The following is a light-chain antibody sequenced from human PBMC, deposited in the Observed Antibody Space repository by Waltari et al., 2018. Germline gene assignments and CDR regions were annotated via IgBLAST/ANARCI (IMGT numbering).Light chain of an antibody. CDR3: QTGGHGTWV. J-gene: IGLJ3*02. Sequence: QLVLTQSPSASASLGASVKLTCTLSSGHSSNIIAWHQQQPEKGPRYLMKVNSAGSHSKGDGVPDRFAGSSSGAERYLASSSVQSEDEADYYCQTGGHGTWVFGGGTKLTVL. CDR2: VNSAGSH. V-gene: IGLV4-69*01. CDR1: SGHSSNI.